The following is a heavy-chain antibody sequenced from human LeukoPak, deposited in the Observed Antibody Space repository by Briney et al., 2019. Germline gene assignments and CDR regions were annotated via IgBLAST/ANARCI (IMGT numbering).Heavy chain of an antibody. Sequence: PGGCLRLSCEVSGFTFSSYWMSWVRQAPGKGLEWWANIRYDVDERDYVDSLKCRFPISRDNAKNSLYMQMNSLRAEDAAVYYCARDKPRGSYYGSIFDSWGQGTLVTVSS. CDR2: IRYDVDER. CDR1: GFTFSSYW. CDR3: ARDKPRGSYYGSIFDS. J-gene: IGHJ4*02. D-gene: IGHD1-26*01. V-gene: IGHV3-7*01.